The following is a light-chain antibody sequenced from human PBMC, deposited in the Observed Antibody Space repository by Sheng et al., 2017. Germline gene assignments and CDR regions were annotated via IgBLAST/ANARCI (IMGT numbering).Light chain of an antibody. CDR2: DVS. Sequence: QSALTQPASVSGSPGQSITISCTGTTIDVGGYDYVSWYQQHPGKVPKLMIYDVSKRPSGVSDRFSGSKSGNTASLTISGLQAEDEADYYCSSYTSSSSLYVFGTGTKVTVL. CDR1: TIDVGGYDY. CDR3: SSYTSSSSLYV. J-gene: IGLJ1*01. V-gene: IGLV2-14*01.